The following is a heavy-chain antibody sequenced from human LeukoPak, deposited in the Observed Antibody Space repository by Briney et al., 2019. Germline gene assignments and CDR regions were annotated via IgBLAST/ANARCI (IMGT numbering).Heavy chain of an antibody. V-gene: IGHV1-2*02. J-gene: IGHJ4*02. CDR3: ARAYGSGSYTLLFFDY. CDR2: MSPYSGGA. Sequence: ASVKVSCKASGYTFTDYYIHWVRQAPGQGLEWMGWMSPYSGGADYAQKFQGRVTMTRDTSTSTVYMELSSLRSEDTAVYYCARAYGSGSYTLLFFDYWGQGTLVTVSS. D-gene: IGHD3-10*01. CDR1: GYTFTDYY.